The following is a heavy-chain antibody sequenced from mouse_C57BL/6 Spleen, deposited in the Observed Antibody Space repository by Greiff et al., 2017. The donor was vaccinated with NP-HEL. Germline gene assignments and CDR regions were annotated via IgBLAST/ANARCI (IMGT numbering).Heavy chain of an antibody. V-gene: IGHV5-17*01. D-gene: IGHD1-1*01. CDR1: GFTFSDYG. Sequence: EVQGVESGGGLVKSGGSLKLSCAASGFTFSDYGMHWVRQAPEKGLEWVAYISSGSSTIYYADTVKGRFTISRDNAKNTLFLQMTSLRSEDTAMYYCARPVYYYGSSPMDYWGQGTSVTVSS. CDR2: ISSGSSTI. CDR3: ARPVYYYGSSPMDY. J-gene: IGHJ4*01.